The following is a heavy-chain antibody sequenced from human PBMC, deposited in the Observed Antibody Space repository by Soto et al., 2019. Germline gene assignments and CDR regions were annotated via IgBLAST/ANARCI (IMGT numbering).Heavy chain of an antibody. CDR3: ARGLQLARNWFDP. V-gene: IGHV4-59*01. CDR1: GGSISSYY. CDR2: IYYSGST. D-gene: IGHD5-18*01. J-gene: IGHJ5*02. Sequence: QVQLQESGPGLVKPSETLSLTCTVSGGSISSYYWSWIRQPPGKGLEWIGYIYYSGSTNYNPSLKSRVTISVDTSKNQFSLKLSSVTAADTAVYYCARGLQLARNWFDPWGQGTLVTVSS.